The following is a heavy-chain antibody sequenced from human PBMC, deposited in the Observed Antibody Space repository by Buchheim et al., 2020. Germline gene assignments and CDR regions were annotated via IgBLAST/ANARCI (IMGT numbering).Heavy chain of an antibody. CDR2: ISYDGSNK. Sequence: QVQLVESGGGVVQPGRSLRLSCAASGFTFSSYGMHWVRQAPGKGLEWVAVISYDGSNKYYADSVKGRFTISRDNSKNMLYLQMNSLRAEDTAVYYCAKGPSYYDFWSGYSLLYYYYGMDVWGQGTT. CDR3: AKGPSYYDFWSGYSLLYYYYGMDV. V-gene: IGHV3-30*18. D-gene: IGHD3-3*01. J-gene: IGHJ6*02. CDR1: GFTFSSYG.